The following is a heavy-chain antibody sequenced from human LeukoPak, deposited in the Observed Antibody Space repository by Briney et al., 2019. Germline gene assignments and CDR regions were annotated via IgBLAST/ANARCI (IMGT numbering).Heavy chain of an antibody. CDR3: ARVHMVRGVIWNYFDY. V-gene: IGHV1-46*01. Sequence: ASVKVSCKASGYSFTSYYMHWVRQAPGQGLEWMGFINPSGSSAAYAQKFQGRLTMTRDMFTSTDYMELSRLRSDDTAVYYCARVHMVRGVIWNYFDYWGQGTLVTVSS. D-gene: IGHD3-10*01. CDR2: INPSGSSA. CDR1: GYSFTSYY. J-gene: IGHJ4*02.